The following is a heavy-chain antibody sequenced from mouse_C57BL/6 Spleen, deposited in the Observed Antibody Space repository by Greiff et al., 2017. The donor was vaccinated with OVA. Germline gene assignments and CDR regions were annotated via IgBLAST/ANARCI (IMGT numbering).Heavy chain of an antibody. V-gene: IGHV3-6*01. CDR1: GYSITSGYF. CDR2: ISYDGSN. D-gene: IGHD2-12*01. J-gene: IGHJ2*01. CDR3: ARGNLLYCY. Sequence: EVHLVESGPGLVKPSQSLSLSCSVTGYSITSGYFWYLIRPLPGNQEEWVGFISYDGSNNYKPSLKNRISITRDTSKNLCFLKLNSVTTEDTATYYCARGNLLYCYWGQGTTLTVSS.